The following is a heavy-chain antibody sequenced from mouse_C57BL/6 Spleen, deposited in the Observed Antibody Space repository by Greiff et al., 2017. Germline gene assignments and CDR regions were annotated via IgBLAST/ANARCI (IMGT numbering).Heavy chain of an antibody. Sequence: QVQLQQPGTELVKPGASVKLSCKASGYTFTSYWMHWVKQRPGQGLEWIGNIYPRNGGTNYTEKFKSKATITVNKSSSTAYSQLSILTSVYSAVYYCAREWLLDYWGQGTTLTVSS. J-gene: IGHJ2*01. CDR2: IYPRNGGT. CDR3: AREWLLDY. D-gene: IGHD2-3*01. CDR1: GYTFTSYW. V-gene: IGHV1-53*01.